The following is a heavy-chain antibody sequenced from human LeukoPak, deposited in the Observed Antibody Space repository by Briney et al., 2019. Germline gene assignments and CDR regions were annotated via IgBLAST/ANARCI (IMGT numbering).Heavy chain of an antibody. CDR2: INHSGST. V-gene: IGHV4-34*01. CDR3: ARQYSSGWIEYFDY. J-gene: IGHJ4*02. Sequence: SETLSLTCAVYGGSFSGYYWSWIRQPPGKGLEWIGEINHSGSTNYNPSLKSRVTISVDTSKNQFSLKLSSVTAADTAVYYCARQYSSGWIEYFDYWGQGTLVTVSS. D-gene: IGHD6-19*01. CDR1: GGSFSGYY.